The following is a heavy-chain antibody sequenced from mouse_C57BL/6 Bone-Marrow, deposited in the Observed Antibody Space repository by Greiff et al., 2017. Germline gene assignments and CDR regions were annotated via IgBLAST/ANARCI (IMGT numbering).Heavy chain of an antibody. J-gene: IGHJ3*01. CDR1: GFTFSDAW. Sequence: EVQGVESGGGLVQPGGSMKLSCAASGFTFSDAWMDWVRQSPEKGLEWVAEIRNKANNHATYYAESVKGRFTISRDDSKSSVYLQMNSLRAEDTGIYYCTRGGSSYKFAYWGQGTLVTVSA. CDR3: TRGGSSYKFAY. D-gene: IGHD1-1*01. V-gene: IGHV6-6*01. CDR2: IRNKANNHAT.